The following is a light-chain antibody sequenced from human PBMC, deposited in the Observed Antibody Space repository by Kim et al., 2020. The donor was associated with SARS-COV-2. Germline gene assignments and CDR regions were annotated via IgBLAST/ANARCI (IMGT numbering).Light chain of an antibody. CDR2: QDS. CDR3: QAWDSSTAV. J-gene: IGLJ3*02. Sequence: SVSPGQTASITGSGDKLGDKYACWYQQKPGQSPGLVIYQDSKRTSGIPERFSGSNSGNTATLTISGTQAMDEADYYCQAWDSSTAVFGGGTQLTVL. CDR1: KLGDKY. V-gene: IGLV3-1*01.